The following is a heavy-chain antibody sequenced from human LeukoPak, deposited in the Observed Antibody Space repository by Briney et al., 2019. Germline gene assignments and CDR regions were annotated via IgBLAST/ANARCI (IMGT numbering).Heavy chain of an antibody. CDR2: IWYHGNDV. V-gene: IGHV3-33*01. CDR1: GFTFGFWG. D-gene: IGHD3-3*01. J-gene: IGHJ4*02. Sequence: PGVSLRLSCSAWGFTFGFWGVHGVRRAPGKGGEGVALIWYHGNDVDYADSVKGRFTISRDNSKNTLYLQMNSVRAEDTAVYFCARDFWNEPKYFAYWGQGTLVTVSP. CDR3: ARDFWNEPKYFAY.